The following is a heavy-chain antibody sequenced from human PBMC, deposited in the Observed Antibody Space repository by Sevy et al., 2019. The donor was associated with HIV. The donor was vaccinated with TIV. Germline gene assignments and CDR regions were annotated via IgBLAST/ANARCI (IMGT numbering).Heavy chain of an antibody. CDR3: ARAVAYPDAFDI. CDR1: GGSITSGGYY. V-gene: IGHV4-31*03. D-gene: IGHD2-21*01. J-gene: IGHJ3*02. CDR2: FYDSGNT. Sequence: SETLSLTCTVSGGSITSGGYYWNWLRQDPGKGLEWIGYFYDSGNTYYTPSLKSRVTISVDTSKKQFSLELSSVTAADTAVYYCARAVAYPDAFDIWGQGTMVTVSS.